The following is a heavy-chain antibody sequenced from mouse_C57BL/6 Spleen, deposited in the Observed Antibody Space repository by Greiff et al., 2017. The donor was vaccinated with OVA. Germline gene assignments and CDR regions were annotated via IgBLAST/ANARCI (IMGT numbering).Heavy chain of an antibody. CDR1: GFTFSNYW. Sequence: EVQGVESGGGLVQPGGSMKLSCVASGFTFSNYWMNWVRQSPEQGLEWVAQIRLKSDNYATHYAESVKGRFTISRDDSKSSVYLQMNNLRAEDTGIYYCTRGVRNYFDYWGQGTTLTVSS. V-gene: IGHV6-3*01. CDR3: TRGVRNYFDY. J-gene: IGHJ2*01. CDR2: IRLKSDNYAT.